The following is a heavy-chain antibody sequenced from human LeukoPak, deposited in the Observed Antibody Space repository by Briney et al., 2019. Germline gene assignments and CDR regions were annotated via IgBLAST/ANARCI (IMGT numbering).Heavy chain of an antibody. D-gene: IGHD6-6*01. CDR2: IYYSGST. V-gene: IGHV4-59*01. Sequence: SETLSLTCTDSGGSISSYYWSWIRQPPGKGLEWIGYIYYSGSTNYNPALKSRVTISVDTSKNQFSLKLSSVTAADTAVYYCARVGSSSSFGYWGQGTLVTVSS. CDR3: ARVGSSSSFGY. J-gene: IGHJ4*02. CDR1: GGSISSYY.